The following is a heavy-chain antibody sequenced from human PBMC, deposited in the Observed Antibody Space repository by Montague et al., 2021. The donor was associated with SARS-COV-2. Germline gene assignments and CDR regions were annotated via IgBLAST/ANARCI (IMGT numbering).Heavy chain of an antibody. J-gene: IGHJ5*02. V-gene: IGHV3-74*01. CDR2: INTDRSTT. Sequence: SLRLSCAASGFTFSSYWMYWVRQAPGKGLVWVSRINTDRSTTSYADSVKGRFTISRDNAKNTLYLQMDSLRAEDTAVYYCARGPTGAWGQGTLVTVSS. CDR1: GFTFSSYW. CDR3: ARGPTGA.